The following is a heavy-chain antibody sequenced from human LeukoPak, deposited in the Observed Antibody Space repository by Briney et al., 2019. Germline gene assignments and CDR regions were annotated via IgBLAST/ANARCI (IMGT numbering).Heavy chain of an antibody. CDR3: ARPGVSDSPFDY. V-gene: IGHV1-18*01. CDR2: ISAHDGTR. CDR1: GYTFTNYG. J-gene: IGHJ4*02. D-gene: IGHD3-3*01. Sequence: ASVKVSCKASGYTFTNYGITWVRQAPGQGLEWMGWISAHDGTRNYALKHEDRVTMTTDTSTSTAYMELSSLRSEDTAVYYCARPGVSDSPFDYWGQGTLVTVSS.